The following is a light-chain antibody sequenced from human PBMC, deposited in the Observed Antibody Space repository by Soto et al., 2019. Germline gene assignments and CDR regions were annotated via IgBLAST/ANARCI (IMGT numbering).Light chain of an antibody. Sequence: DIQMTQSPSSVSASVGDRVTITCRASQDISNWLAWYQQKPGKAPKLMIYAAFSLESGVPSRFSGSGSGTYFTLTISSLQPEDFATYYCQQPKILPRTFCGGTKVEIK. V-gene: IGKV1-12*01. CDR2: AAF. CDR1: QDISNW. CDR3: QQPKILPRT. J-gene: IGKJ4*01.